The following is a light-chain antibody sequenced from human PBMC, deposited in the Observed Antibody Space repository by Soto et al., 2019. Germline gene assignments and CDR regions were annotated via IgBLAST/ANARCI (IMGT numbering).Light chain of an antibody. V-gene: IGLV2-14*01. CDR3: SSYTRSTTWV. CDR2: KVS. J-gene: IGLJ7*01. Sequence: QSALTQPASVSGSPGQSITISCTGTSSDVGSYDYVSWYQHHPGKAPKLMIYKVSNRPSGVSNRFSGSKSGNTASLTISGLQAEDEADYYCSSYTRSTTWVFGGGTQLTVL. CDR1: SSDVGSYDY.